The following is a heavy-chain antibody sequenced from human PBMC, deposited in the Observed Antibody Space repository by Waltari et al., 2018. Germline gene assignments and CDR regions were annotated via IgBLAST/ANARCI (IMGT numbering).Heavy chain of an antibody. V-gene: IGHV1-3*01. CDR2: INAGKGNT. CDR3: VRGASGEYGSGSYIPEIFDY. D-gene: IGHD3-10*01. CDR1: GYTFTSYA. J-gene: IGHJ4*02. Sequence: QVQLVQSGAEVKKPGASVKVSCKASGYTFTSYAMHWVRQATGQRLEWMGWINAGKGNTKYSQKFQGRVTITRDTSASTAYMELSSLRSEDTAVYYCVRGASGEYGSGSYIPEIFDYWGQGTLVTVSS.